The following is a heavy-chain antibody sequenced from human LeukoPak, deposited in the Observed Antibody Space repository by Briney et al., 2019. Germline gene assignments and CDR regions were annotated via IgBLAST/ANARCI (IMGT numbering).Heavy chain of an antibody. D-gene: IGHD1-26*01. Sequence: SETLSLTCTVSGGSINSGDNYWSWIRQPPGEGLEWIGSIYYSGTTHSNPSLKSRATISVDTSKNHLSLKVNFVTAADTAVYYCARGASGTLYDAFDIWGQGTMVTVSS. CDR2: IYYSGTT. V-gene: IGHV4-61*03. CDR1: GGSINSGDNY. CDR3: ARGASGTLYDAFDI. J-gene: IGHJ3*02.